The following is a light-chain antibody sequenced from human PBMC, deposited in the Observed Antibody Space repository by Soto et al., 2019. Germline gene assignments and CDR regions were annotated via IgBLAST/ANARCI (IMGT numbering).Light chain of an antibody. V-gene: IGLV2-11*01. Sequence: QSALTQPRSVSGSPGQSVTISCTGTSSDVGRFEYDSWYQQHPGEAPKVVVYDITKRPSGVPDGFSGSQSGNTGSLTISGLQAEDEADYYCCSDAGVYSYVFGTGTKLTVL. J-gene: IGLJ1*01. CDR1: SSDVGRFEY. CDR2: DIT. CDR3: CSDAGVYSYV.